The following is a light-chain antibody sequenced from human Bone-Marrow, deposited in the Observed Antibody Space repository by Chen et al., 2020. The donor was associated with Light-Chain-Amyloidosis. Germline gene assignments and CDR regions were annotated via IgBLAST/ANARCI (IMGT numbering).Light chain of an antibody. Sequence: NVMLTQHHPPSDAPGKTVIISCTRTSGSIATNYVQWYQQRPGSSPTTVIYEDDQRPPGVPDRFSGSIDRSSNSASLTISGLKTEDGADYYCQSYQGSSQGVFGGGTKLTVL. CDR1: SGSIATNY. CDR2: EDD. CDR3: QSYQGSSQGV. V-gene: IGLV6-57*01. J-gene: IGLJ3*02.